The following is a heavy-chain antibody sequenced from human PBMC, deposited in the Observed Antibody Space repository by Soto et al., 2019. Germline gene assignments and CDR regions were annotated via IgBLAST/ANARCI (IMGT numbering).Heavy chain of an antibody. CDR1: GGSISSYY. V-gene: IGHV4-59*01. Sequence: SETLSLTCTVSGGSISSYYWSWIRQPPGKGLEWIGYIYYSGSTNYNPSLKSRVTISEDTSKNQFSLKLSSVTAADTAVYYCAGYYDFWSGYRTWGQGTLVTVSS. CDR2: IYYSGST. J-gene: IGHJ4*02. D-gene: IGHD3-3*01. CDR3: AGYYDFWSGYRT.